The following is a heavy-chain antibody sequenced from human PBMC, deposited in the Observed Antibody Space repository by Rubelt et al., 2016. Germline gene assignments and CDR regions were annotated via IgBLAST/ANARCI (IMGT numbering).Heavy chain of an antibody. J-gene: IGHJ4*02. CDR2: IYSGGST. D-gene: IGHD2-2*01. V-gene: IGHV3-53*01. CDR3: ARGRYCSSTSCYDFDY. Sequence: PGKGLEWVSIIYSGGSTYYADSVKGRFTISRDNSKNTLYLQMNSLRAEDTAVYYCARGRYCSSTSCYDFDYWGQGTLVTVSS.